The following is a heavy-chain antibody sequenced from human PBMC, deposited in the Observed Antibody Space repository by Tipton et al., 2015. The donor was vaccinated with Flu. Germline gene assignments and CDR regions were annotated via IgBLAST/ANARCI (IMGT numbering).Heavy chain of an antibody. Sequence: TLSLTCSVSGGSISSGGAYWSWFRQLPGKGLEWIGSVSHSGSTYYNPSLKSRVTISIDTFKTQFSLRLSSVTAADTAVYYCVRLTYYYGSGTSDFWGQGTLVTVSS. D-gene: IGHD3-10*01. CDR3: VRLTYYYGSGTSDF. V-gene: IGHV4-39*07. CDR1: GGSISSGGAY. J-gene: IGHJ4*02. CDR2: VSHSGST.